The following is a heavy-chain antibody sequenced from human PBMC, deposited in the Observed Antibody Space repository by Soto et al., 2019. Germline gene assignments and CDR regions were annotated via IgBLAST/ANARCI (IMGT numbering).Heavy chain of an antibody. Sequence: EVQLVESGGGLVKPGGSLRLSCAASGFTFSSYSMKWVRQAPGKGLEWVSSISSSSSYIYYADSEKGRFTISRDNAKNSLCLQMNSLRAEDTAVYYCARDDHCSGGSCYQLYYYYGMDVWGQGTTVTVSS. CDR3: ARDDHCSGGSCYQLYYYYGMDV. D-gene: IGHD2-15*01. J-gene: IGHJ6*02. V-gene: IGHV3-21*01. CDR2: ISSSSSYI. CDR1: GFTFSSYS.